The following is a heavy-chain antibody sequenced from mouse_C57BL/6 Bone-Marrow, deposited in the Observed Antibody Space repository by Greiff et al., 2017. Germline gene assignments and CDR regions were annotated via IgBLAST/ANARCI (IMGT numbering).Heavy chain of an antibody. CDR3: ARPSYGYDWTWFAY. D-gene: IGHD2-9*01. Sequence: VQLQQSGAELVKPGASVKLSCKASGYTFTSYWMHWVKQRPGRGLAWIGRIDPKSGGTKYNEKFKSKATLTVNKPSSTADMQLSILTTEESAVYYCARPSYGYDWTWFAYWGQGTLVTVSA. CDR1: GYTFTSYW. J-gene: IGHJ3*01. CDR2: IDPKSGGT. V-gene: IGHV1-72*01.